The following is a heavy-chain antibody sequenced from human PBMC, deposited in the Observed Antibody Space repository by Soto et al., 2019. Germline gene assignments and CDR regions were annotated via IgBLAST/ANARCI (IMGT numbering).Heavy chain of an antibody. CDR1: GYTFTSYW. D-gene: IGHD5-12*01. CDR2: IDPSDSYT. Sequence: GESLKISCKGSGYTFTSYWIIWVRQMPGKGLEWMGRIDPSDSYTDYGPSFQGHVTISADRSITTAYLQWTTLKASDTAIYYCARLATGYDYGGDYWGQGTLVTVSS. J-gene: IGHJ4*02. V-gene: IGHV5-10-1*01. CDR3: ARLATGYDYGGDY.